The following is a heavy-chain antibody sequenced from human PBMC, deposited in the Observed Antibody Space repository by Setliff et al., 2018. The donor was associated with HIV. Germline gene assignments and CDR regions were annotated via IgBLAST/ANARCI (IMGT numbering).Heavy chain of an antibody. V-gene: IGHV4-39*01. CDR3: ARLLPDSRGYYYFDY. D-gene: IGHD3-22*01. CDR2: IYYSGSP. CDR1: GGSISSSSYY. Sequence: TSETLSLTCTVSGGSISSSSYYWGWIRQPPGKGLEWIMSIYYSGSPYYYPSHKSRVTMSVDTSKNQFSLRLSSVTAADTAVYYCARLLPDSRGYYYFDYWGQGTLVTVSS. J-gene: IGHJ4*02.